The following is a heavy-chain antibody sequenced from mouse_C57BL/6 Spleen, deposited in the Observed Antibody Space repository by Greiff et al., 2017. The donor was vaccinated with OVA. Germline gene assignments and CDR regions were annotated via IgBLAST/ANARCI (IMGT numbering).Heavy chain of an antibody. CDR3: ARDKLFFDY. CDR1: GFTFSSYA. J-gene: IGHJ2*01. V-gene: IGHV5-4*01. CDR2: ISDGGSYT. Sequence: EVHLVESGGGLVKPGGSLKLSCAASGFTFSSYAMSWVRQTPEKRLEWVATISDGGSYTYYPDNVKGRFTISRDNAKNNLYLHMSHLKSEDTAMYYCARDKLFFDYWGQGTTLTVSS.